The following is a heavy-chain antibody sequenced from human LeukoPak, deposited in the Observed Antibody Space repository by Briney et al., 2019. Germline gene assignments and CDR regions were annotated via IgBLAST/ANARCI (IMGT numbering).Heavy chain of an antibody. V-gene: IGHV3-23*01. J-gene: IGHJ4*02. CDR2: ITSGGST. CDR3: TTVVAAATYYFDY. Sequence: GGSLRLSCAASGITLGSYAMTWVRQAPGKGLEWVSSITSGGSTHYADSEKGRFTISRDTSKNTLYLQMNSLKTEDTAVYYCTTVVAAATYYFDYWGQGTLVTVSS. CDR1: GITLGSYA. D-gene: IGHD6-13*01.